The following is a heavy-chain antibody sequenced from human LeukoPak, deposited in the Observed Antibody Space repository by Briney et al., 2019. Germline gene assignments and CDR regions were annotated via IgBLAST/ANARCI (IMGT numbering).Heavy chain of an antibody. CDR1: GFTFSSYN. J-gene: IGHJ1*01. CDR3: SKFLVGSRH. Sequence: PGGSLRLSCAASGFTFSSYNMNWVRQAPGRGLEWVSSISTTSNYIYYADSVKGRFTISRDNAKNSLYLQMNSLRAEDTAVYYYSKFLVGSRHGGQGPWSPSPQ. D-gene: IGHD1-26*01. CDR2: ISTTSNYI. V-gene: IGHV3-21*01.